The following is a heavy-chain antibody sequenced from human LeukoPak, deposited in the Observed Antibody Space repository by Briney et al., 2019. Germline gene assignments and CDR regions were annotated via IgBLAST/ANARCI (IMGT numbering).Heavy chain of an antibody. CDR3: ARNGPSADDAFDI. Sequence: ASVKVSCKASGYTLTSYDINWVRQATGQGLEWMGWMNPNSGNTGYAQKFQGRVTMTRNTSISTAYMELSSLRSEDTAVYYCARNGPSADDAFDIWGQGTMVTVSS. J-gene: IGHJ3*02. CDR1: GYTLTSYD. V-gene: IGHV1-8*01. CDR2: MNPNSGNT. D-gene: IGHD2-8*01.